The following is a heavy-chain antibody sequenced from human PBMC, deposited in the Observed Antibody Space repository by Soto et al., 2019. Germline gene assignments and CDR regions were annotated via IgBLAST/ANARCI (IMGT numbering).Heavy chain of an antibody. D-gene: IGHD2-15*01. CDR3: ARVKGTCSGGSCYSTYCFDY. CDR2: INPSGGST. Sequence: GASVKVSCKASGYTFTSYYMHWVRQAPGQGLEWMGIINPSGGSTSYAQKFQGRVTMTRDTSTSTVYMELSSLRSEDTAVYYCARVKGTCSGGSCYSTYCFDYWGQGTLVTVSS. J-gene: IGHJ4*02. V-gene: IGHV1-46*03. CDR1: GYTFTSYY.